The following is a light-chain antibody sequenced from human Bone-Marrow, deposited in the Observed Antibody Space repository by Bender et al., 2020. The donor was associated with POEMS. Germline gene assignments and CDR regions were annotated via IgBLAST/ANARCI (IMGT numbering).Light chain of an antibody. J-gene: IGLJ3*02. CDR3: AAWEDSLNGWV. CDR2: INN. CDR1: SSNIGTNP. Sequence: QSVLTQPAAVSGSPGQSITISCSGSSSNIGTNPVNWYQQLPGTAPKLLIYINNQRPSGVPDRFSGSKSGTSASLAISGLQSEDEADYYCAAWEDSLNGWVFGGGTKLTVL. V-gene: IGLV1-44*01.